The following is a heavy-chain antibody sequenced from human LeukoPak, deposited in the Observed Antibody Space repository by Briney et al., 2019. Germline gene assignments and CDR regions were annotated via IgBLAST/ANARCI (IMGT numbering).Heavy chain of an antibody. J-gene: IGHJ4*02. CDR3: AKSLHPRIAVASIKGDY. D-gene: IGHD6-19*01. Sequence: RRCLRLSCAASGFTFSSYAMSWVRHAPGKGLEWVSTISGSGVGTYYADSVKGRFTISRDNSKNTLYLQMNSLRAEDTAVYYCAKSLHPRIAVASIKGDYWGQGTLVTVSS. V-gene: IGHV3-23*01. CDR1: GFTFSSYA. CDR2: ISGSGVGT.